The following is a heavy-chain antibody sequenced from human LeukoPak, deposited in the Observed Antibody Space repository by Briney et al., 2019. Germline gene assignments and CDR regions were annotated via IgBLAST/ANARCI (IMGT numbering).Heavy chain of an antibody. D-gene: IGHD3-10*01. CDR3: ARGVVITRPLLDY. CDR2: ISSSSSYI. J-gene: IGHJ4*02. V-gene: IGHV3-21*01. CDR1: GFTFVDYG. Sequence: KPGGSLRLSFAASGFTFVDYGMSWVGQAPGKGLDWSSSISSSSSYIYYADSVKGRFTISRDNAKNSLYLQMNSLRAEDTAVYYCARGVVITRPLLDYWGQGTLVTVSS.